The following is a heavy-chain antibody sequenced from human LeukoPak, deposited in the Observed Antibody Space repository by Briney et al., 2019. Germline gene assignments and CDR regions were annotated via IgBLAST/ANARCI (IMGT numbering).Heavy chain of an antibody. J-gene: IGHJ4*02. Sequence: GGSLRLSCAASGFTFSSYAMNWVRQAPGKGLEWVSAISGGGASTYYADSVKGRFTISRDNSKNTLYLQMNSLRAEDTAVYYCAKRDGYNSNYFDYWGQGTLVTVSS. CDR3: AKRDGYNSNYFDY. V-gene: IGHV3-23*01. CDR2: ISGGGAST. D-gene: IGHD5-24*01. CDR1: GFTFSSYA.